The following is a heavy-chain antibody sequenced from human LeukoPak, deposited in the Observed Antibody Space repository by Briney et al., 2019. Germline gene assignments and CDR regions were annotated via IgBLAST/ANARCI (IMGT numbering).Heavy chain of an antibody. J-gene: IGHJ4*02. D-gene: IGHD2-15*01. V-gene: IGHV1-2*02. CDR2: INPNSGVT. Sequence: ASVKVSCKASGYTLTGYYIHWVRQAPGQGLEWMGWINPNSGVTDYAQRFQGRVTMTRDTSISTAYMELSRLRSDDTAVYYCAVCSGGSCTLLDYWGQGTLVTVSS. CDR3: AVCSGGSCTLLDY. CDR1: GYTLTGYY.